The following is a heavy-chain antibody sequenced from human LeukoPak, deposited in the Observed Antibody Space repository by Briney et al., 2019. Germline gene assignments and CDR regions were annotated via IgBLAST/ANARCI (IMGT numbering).Heavy chain of an antibody. J-gene: IGHJ4*02. V-gene: IGHV1-2*02. Sequence: ASVKVSCKASGYTFTGNYMHWVRQAPGQGLEWMGWINPNSGGTNYAQKFQGRVTMTRDTSISTAYMELSRLRSDDTAVYYCARVETYCGGDCYSHFDYWGQGTLVTVSS. CDR3: ARVETYCGGDCYSHFDY. CDR2: INPNSGGT. D-gene: IGHD2-21*02. CDR1: GYTFTGNY.